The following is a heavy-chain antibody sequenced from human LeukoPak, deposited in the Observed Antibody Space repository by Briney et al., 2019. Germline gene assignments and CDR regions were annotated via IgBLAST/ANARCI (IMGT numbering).Heavy chain of an antibody. CDR2: ISGSGSMT. Sequence: GSLRLSCAASGFTFSSYAIAWVRRAPGKGLKWVSTISGSGSMTYYADSVKGRFTISRDSSKNTLYLQMNSLRAEDTAVYYCAKDSHIAVAGPDYFDYWGQGTLVTVSS. D-gene: IGHD6-19*01. CDR3: AKDSHIAVAGPDYFDY. CDR1: GFTFSSYA. V-gene: IGHV3-23*01. J-gene: IGHJ4*02.